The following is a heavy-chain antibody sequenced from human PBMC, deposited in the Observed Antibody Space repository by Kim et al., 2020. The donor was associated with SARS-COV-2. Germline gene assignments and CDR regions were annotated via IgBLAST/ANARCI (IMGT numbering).Heavy chain of an antibody. CDR2: IIPIFGTA. J-gene: IGHJ6*02. Sequence: SVKVSCKASGGTFSSYAISWVRQAPGQGLEWMGGIIPIFGTANYAQKFQGRVTITADESTSTAYMELSSLRSEDTAVYYCARDEVRNYGSGSFYGMDVWGQGTTVTVSS. CDR1: GGTFSSYA. CDR3: ARDEVRNYGSGSFYGMDV. V-gene: IGHV1-69*13. D-gene: IGHD3-10*01.